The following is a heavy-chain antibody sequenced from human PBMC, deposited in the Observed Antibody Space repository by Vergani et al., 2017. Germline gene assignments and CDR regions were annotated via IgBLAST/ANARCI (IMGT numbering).Heavy chain of an antibody. Sequence: QVQLVESGGGVVQPGRSLRLSCAASGFTFSSYGMHWVRQAPGKGLEWVAVISYDGSNKYYADSVKGRFTISRDNSKNTLYLQMNSLRAEDTAVYYCASYYGSGSYYNYDYWGQGTLVTVSS. D-gene: IGHD3-10*01. CDR2: ISYDGSNK. CDR1: GFTFSSYG. CDR3: ASYYGSGSYYNYDY. J-gene: IGHJ4*02. V-gene: IGHV3-30*03.